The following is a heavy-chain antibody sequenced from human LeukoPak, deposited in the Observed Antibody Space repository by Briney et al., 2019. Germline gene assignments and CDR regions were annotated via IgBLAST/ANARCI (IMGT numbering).Heavy chain of an antibody. J-gene: IGHJ4*02. Sequence: SLTLSLTCTVSGGSISSGSYYWSWIRQPAGKGLEWIGRIYTSGSTNYNPSLKSRVTISVDTSKNQFSLKLSSVTAADTAVYYCARTGYSSRPDYWGQGTLVTVSS. D-gene: IGHD6-13*01. CDR2: IYTSGST. V-gene: IGHV4-61*02. CDR3: ARTGYSSRPDY. CDR1: GGSISSGSYY.